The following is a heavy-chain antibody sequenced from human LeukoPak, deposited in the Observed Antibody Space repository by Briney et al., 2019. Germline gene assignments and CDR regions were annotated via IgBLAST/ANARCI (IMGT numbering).Heavy chain of an antibody. CDR3: ARELGYCSSTSCYPDY. Sequence: PSETLSLTCTVSGGSISSYYWSWIRQPPGKGLEWIGYIYYSGSTYYNPSLKSRVTISVDTSKNQFSLKLSSVTAADTAVYYCARELGYCSSTSCYPDYWGQGTLVTVSS. D-gene: IGHD2-2*01. J-gene: IGHJ4*02. V-gene: IGHV4-59*12. CDR1: GGSISSYY. CDR2: IYYSGST.